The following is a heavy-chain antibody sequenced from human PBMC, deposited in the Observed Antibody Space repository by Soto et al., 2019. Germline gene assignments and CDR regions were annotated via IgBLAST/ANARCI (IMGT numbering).Heavy chain of an antibody. D-gene: IGHD1-26*01. J-gene: IGHJ4*02. CDR3: AREARGSGSYYDY. CDR2: ISNNGRST. CDR1: GFTFSSYA. Sequence: GGSLRLSCAASGFTFSSYAMHWVRQAPGKGLEYVSAISNNGRSTYYANSVKGRFTISRDNSKNTLYLQMGSLRAEDMAVYYCAREARGSGSYYDYWGQGTLVTVSS. V-gene: IGHV3-64*01.